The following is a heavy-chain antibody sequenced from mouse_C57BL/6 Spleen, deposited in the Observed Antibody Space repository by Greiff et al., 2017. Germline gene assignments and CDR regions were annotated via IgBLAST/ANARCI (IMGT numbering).Heavy chain of an antibody. D-gene: IGHD3-2*02. CDR3: ARTLDSSGYGY. Sequence: VQLQQPGAELVRPGSSVKLSCKASGYTFTSYWMHWVKQRPIQGLEWIGNIDPSDSETHYNQKFKDKATLTVDKSSSTAYMQLSSLTSEDSAVYYCARTLDSSGYGYWGQGTTLTVSS. CDR1: GYTFTSYW. CDR2: IDPSDSET. V-gene: IGHV1-52*01. J-gene: IGHJ2*01.